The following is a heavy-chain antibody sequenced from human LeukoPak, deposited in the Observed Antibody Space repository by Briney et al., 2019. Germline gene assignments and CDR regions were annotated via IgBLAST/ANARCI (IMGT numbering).Heavy chain of an antibody. CDR2: ISYDGSNK. V-gene: IGHV3-30*18. J-gene: IGHJ4*02. D-gene: IGHD3-22*01. Sequence: GGSLRLSCEASGFTFSTYAMHWVRQAPGKGLEWVAVISYDGSNKYYADSVKGRFTISRDNSKNTLYLQMNSLRAEDTAVYYCAKDLGYYDSSGYLGYWGQGTLVTVSS. CDR1: GFTFSTYA. CDR3: AKDLGYYDSSGYLGY.